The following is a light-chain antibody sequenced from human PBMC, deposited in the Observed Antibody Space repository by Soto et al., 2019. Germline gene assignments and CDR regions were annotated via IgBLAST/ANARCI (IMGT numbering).Light chain of an antibody. Sequence: EIVMTQSPATLSVSPGERATLTCRASQSVSSNLAWYQQKPGQAPRLLIYGASTRATGTPARFSGSGSGTEFTLTISSLQSEDFAVYYCQQYNNWRVTFGQGTKVDIK. CDR1: QSVSSN. CDR3: QQYNNWRVT. J-gene: IGKJ1*01. CDR2: GAS. V-gene: IGKV3-15*01.